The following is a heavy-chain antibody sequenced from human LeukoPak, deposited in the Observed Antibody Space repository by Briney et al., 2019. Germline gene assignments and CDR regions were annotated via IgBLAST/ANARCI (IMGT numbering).Heavy chain of an antibody. CDR2: IRSDGTT. CDR3: ARDNIWAFDI. V-gene: IGHV3-69-1*01. D-gene: IGHD2/OR15-2a*01. J-gene: IGHJ3*02. CDR1: GFTSFNFP. Sequence: GGSLRLSCEASGFTSFNFPMNWVRKAPGKGLEWVSHIRSDGTTTYADSVKGRFTISRDDAKTSVYLQMNSLRDEDTAMYYCARDNIWAFDIWGQGTMVTVSS.